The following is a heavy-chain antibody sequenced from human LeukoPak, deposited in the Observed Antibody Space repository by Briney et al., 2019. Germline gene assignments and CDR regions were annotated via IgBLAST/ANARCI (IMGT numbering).Heavy chain of an antibody. V-gene: IGHV1-2*02. Sequence: ASVKVSRKASGYTFTGYYMHWVRQAPGQGLEWMGWINPNSGGTNYAQKFQGRVTMTRDTSISTAYMELSRLRSDDTAVYYCARAGSLYGSGSYYGDYWGQGTLVTVSS. CDR2: INPNSGGT. CDR3: ARAGSLYGSGSYYGDY. CDR1: GYTFTGYY. D-gene: IGHD3-10*01. J-gene: IGHJ4*02.